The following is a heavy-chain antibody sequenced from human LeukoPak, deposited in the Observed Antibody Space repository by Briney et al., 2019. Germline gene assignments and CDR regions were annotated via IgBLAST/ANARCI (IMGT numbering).Heavy chain of an antibody. J-gene: IGHJ4*02. CDR2: IIPIFGIA. D-gene: IGHD3-22*01. V-gene: IGHV1-69*04. CDR1: GGTFSSYA. CDR3: ARETYYDSSGSQASRYFDY. Sequence: SVKVSCKASGGTFSSYASSWVRQAPGQGLEWMGRIIPIFGIANYAQKFQGRVTITADKSTSTAYMELSSLRSEDTAVYYCARETYYDSSGSQASRYFDYWGQGTLVTVSS.